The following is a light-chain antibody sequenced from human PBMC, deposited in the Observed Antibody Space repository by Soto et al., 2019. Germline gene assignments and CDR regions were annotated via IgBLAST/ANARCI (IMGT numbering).Light chain of an antibody. CDR3: QQLASSPRT. Sequence: EIVLTQSPGTLSLSPGERATLFCRASQSVATSQLAWYQQKPGQAPRLLIGASSRATGVPDRFIASGSGTDFTLTISRLEPEDFAVYYCQQLASSPRTFGRGTTVEIK. CDR1: QSVATSQ. V-gene: IGKV3-20*01. J-gene: IGKJ1*01. CDR2: GAS.